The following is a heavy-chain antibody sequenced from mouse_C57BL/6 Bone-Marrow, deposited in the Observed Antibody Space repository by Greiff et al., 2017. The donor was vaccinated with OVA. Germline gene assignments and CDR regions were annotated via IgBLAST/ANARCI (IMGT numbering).Heavy chain of an antibody. V-gene: IGHV1-9*01. CDR1: GYTFPGYW. J-gene: IGHJ4*01. Sequence: VKLQESGAELMKPGASVKLSCKATGYTFPGYWIEWVKQRPGHGLEWIGEFLPGSGSTNYNEKFKGKATFTADTSSNPAYMQLSSLTTEDSAIYCCARKDLLGRAMDYWGQGTTVTVSS. D-gene: IGHD4-1*01. CDR2: FLPGSGST. CDR3: ARKDLLGRAMDY.